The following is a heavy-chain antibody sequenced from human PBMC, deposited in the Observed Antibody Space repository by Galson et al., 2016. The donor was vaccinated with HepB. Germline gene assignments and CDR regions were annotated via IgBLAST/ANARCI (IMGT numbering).Heavy chain of an antibody. CDR1: GFAFNTYG. D-gene: IGHD3-3*01. CDR2: IWCDGINK. Sequence: SLRLSCAASGFAFNTYGMHWVRQAPGKGLEWVSIIWCDGINKYYADSVKGRFTVSRDNSKNTVYHQMNSRTVEDTAVYYCARDQSGPDSFDYWGPGTLVTVSS. J-gene: IGHJ4*02. CDR3: ARDQSGPDSFDY. V-gene: IGHV3-33*01.